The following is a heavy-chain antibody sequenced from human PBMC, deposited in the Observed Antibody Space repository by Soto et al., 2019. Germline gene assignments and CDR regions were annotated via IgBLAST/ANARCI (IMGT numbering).Heavy chain of an antibody. J-gene: IGHJ4*02. CDR2: INSDGSST. Sequence: EVQLVESGGGLVQPGGSLRVSCAASGFTFSSYWMHWVCQAPGKGLVWVSRINSDGSSTSYADSVKGRFTISRDNAKNTLYLQMNSLRAEDTAIYYCARRGAVAGLHYWGQRTLVTVSS. D-gene: IGHD6-19*01. CDR1: GFTFSSYW. V-gene: IGHV3-74*01. CDR3: ARRGAVAGLHY.